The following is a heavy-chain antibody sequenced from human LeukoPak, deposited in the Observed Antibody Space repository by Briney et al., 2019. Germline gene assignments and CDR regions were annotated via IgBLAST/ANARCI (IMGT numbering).Heavy chain of an antibody. V-gene: IGHV3-23*01. CDR3: AKSPHPLYRNNWYYFDY. CDR1: GFTFSSYA. J-gene: IGHJ4*02. Sequence: PGGSLRLSCAASGFTFSSYAMSWVRQAPGKGLEWVSGISGNGGSTYYADSVKGRFTISRDNSKNTLYLRMNSLRAEATAVYYCAKSPHPLYRNNWYYFDYWGQGTLVTVSS. CDR2: ISGNGGST. D-gene: IGHD1-1*01.